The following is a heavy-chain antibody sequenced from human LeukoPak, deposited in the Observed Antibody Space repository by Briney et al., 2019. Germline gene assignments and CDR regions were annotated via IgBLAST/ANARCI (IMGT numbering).Heavy chain of an antibody. Sequence: VASVKVSCKASGYIFTTYAMNWVRQAPGQGLEWMGWININTGNPTYAQGFTGRFVFSLGTSVSTAYLQISSLRAEDTAVYYCVRAPIRTTGWYPNWGQGTLVTVSS. J-gene: IGHJ4*02. CDR2: ININTGNP. D-gene: IGHD6-19*01. V-gene: IGHV7-4-1*02. CDR3: VRAPIRTTGWYPN. CDR1: GYIFTTYA.